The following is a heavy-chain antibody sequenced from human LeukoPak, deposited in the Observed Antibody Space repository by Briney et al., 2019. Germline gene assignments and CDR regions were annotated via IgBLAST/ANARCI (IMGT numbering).Heavy chain of an antibody. D-gene: IGHD2-21*02. Sequence: GGSLRLSCAASGFTFSSYWMHWGRQAPGKGLVWVSRINFDGSTTNYADSMKGRFTISRDNSKNTLYLQMNSLRAGDTAVYYCAREGLVATLDYWGQGTLVTVSS. CDR3: AREGLVATLDY. J-gene: IGHJ4*02. CDR1: GFTFSSYW. V-gene: IGHV3-74*01. CDR2: INFDGSTT.